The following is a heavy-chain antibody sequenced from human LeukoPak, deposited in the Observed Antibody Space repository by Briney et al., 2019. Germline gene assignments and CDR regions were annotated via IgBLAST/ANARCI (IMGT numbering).Heavy chain of an antibody. Sequence: GASVKVSCKASDYTFTSYGINWVRQAPGQGLEWMGIINPSGGSTSYAQKFQGRVTMTRDTSTSTVYMELSSLRSEDTAVYYCARGIAVASYYFDYWGQGTLVTVSS. CDR1: DYTFTSYG. V-gene: IGHV1-46*01. D-gene: IGHD6-19*01. CDR2: INPSGGST. J-gene: IGHJ4*02. CDR3: ARGIAVASYYFDY.